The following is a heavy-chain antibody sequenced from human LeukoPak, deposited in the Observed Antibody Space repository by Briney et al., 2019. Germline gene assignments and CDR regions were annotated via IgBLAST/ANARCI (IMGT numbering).Heavy chain of an antibody. CDR3: ARGSGAYYSGMDV. CDR2: IWYDGSNK. CDR1: GFTFSSYD. Sequence: GGSLRLSCAASGFTFSSYDMHWVRQAPGKGLEWVAVIWYDGSNKYYADSVKGRFTISRDNSKNTLYLQMNSLRAEDTAVYYCARGSGAYYSGMDVWGQGTTVTVSS. J-gene: IGHJ6*02. D-gene: IGHD3-10*01. V-gene: IGHV3-33*01.